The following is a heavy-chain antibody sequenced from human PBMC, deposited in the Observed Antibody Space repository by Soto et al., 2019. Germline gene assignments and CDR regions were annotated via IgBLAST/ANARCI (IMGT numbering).Heavy chain of an antibody. V-gene: IGHV1-24*01. Sequence: ASVKVSCKVSGYTLTELSMQWVRQAPGKGLEWMGGFDPEDGETIYAQKFQGRVTMTEDTSTDTAYMELSSLRSEDTAVYYCATVSTAMPDYYYYYMDVWGKGTTVTVSS. CDR2: FDPEDGET. CDR1: GYTLTELS. J-gene: IGHJ6*03. D-gene: IGHD2-2*01. CDR3: ATVSTAMPDYYYYYMDV.